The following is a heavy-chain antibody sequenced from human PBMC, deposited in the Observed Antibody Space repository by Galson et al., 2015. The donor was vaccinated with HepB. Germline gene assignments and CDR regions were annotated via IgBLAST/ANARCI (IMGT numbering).Heavy chain of an antibody. CDR2: TSGSGGST. CDR1: GFTFSSYA. D-gene: IGHD4-23*01. CDR3: AKDESGLGNSFFDY. J-gene: IGHJ4*02. Sequence: SLRLSCAASGFTFSSYAMSWVRQAPGKGLEWVSATSGSGGSTYYADSVKGRFTISRDNSKNTLYLQMNSLRAEDTAVYYCAKDESGLGNSFFDYWGQGTLVTVSS. V-gene: IGHV3-23*01.